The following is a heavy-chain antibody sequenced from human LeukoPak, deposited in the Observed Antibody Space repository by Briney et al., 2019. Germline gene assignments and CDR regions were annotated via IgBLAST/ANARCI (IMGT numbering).Heavy chain of an antibody. CDR1: GFTFSDYY. J-gene: IGHJ4*02. V-gene: IGHV3-11*01. CDR3: ARVGEMATINYFDY. Sequence: GGSLRLSCAASGFTFSDYYMIWIRQAPGKGLEWVSYISSSGSTIYYADSVKGRFTISRDNAKNSLYLQMNSLRAEDTAVYYCARVGEMATINYFDYWGQGTLVTVSS. D-gene: IGHD5-24*01. CDR2: ISSSGSTI.